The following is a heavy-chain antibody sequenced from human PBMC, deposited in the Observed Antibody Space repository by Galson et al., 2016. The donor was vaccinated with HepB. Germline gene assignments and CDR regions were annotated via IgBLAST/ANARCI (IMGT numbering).Heavy chain of an antibody. CDR3: ARDESAAHWFFDL. J-gene: IGHJ2*01. V-gene: IGHV1-69*01. CDR2: ITPLFGTT. Sequence: LQWMGGITPLFGTTDYGQTFEGRVSITADDSNDVVYMEMSSLSSEDTATYFCARDESAAHWFFDLWGRGTLITVSS.